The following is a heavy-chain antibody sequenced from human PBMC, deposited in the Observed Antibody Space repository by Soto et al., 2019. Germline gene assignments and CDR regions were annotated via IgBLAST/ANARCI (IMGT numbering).Heavy chain of an antibody. CDR1: GGTFSSYA. CDR2: IIPIFGTA. CDR3: ARAPLRNGGPYYYYGMDV. J-gene: IGHJ6*02. Sequence: SVKVSCKASGGTFSSYAISWVRQAPGQGLEWMGGIIPIFGTANYAQKFQGRVTITADESTSTAYMELSSLRSEDTAVYYCARAPLRNGGPYYYYGMDVWGQGTTVTVSS. V-gene: IGHV1-69*13. D-gene: IGHD3-10*01.